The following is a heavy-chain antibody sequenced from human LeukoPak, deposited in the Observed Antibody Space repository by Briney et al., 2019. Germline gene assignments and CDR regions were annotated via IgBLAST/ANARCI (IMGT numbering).Heavy chain of an antibody. V-gene: IGHV3-9*01. CDR2: ISWNSGSI. Sequence: GGSLRLSCTASGFTFDDYAMHWVRQAPGKGLEWVSGISWNSGSIGYADSVKGRFTISRDNAKNSLYLQMNSLRAEDTALYYCAKDISIAVAGTPDYWGQGTLVTVSS. CDR3: AKDISIAVAGTPDY. D-gene: IGHD6-19*01. J-gene: IGHJ4*02. CDR1: GFTFDDYA.